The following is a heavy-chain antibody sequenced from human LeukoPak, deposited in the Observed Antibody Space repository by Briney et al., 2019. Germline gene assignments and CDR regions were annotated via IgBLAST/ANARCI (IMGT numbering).Heavy chain of an antibody. V-gene: IGHV1-2*02. CDR3: ARERGPVGVTGSAAFHI. D-gene: IGHD1-26*01. J-gene: IGHJ3*02. Sequence: APVKVSCKAFGYSFIDYYMYWVRQVPGQGLEWMGWINPKSGVTDYAQKFQGRVTMTWDTSISTAYMEVSSLRSDDTAVYFCARERGPVGVTGSAAFHIWGQGTMVTVSS. CDR1: GYSFIDYY. CDR2: INPKSGVT.